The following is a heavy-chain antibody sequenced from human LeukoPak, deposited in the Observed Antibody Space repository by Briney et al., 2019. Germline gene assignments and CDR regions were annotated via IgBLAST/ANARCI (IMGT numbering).Heavy chain of an antibody. CDR2: IKQDGSEK. V-gene: IGHV3-7*03. D-gene: IGHD6-13*01. J-gene: IGHJ5*02. CDR3: AKCPGIAAAKGVPSRWFDP. Sequence: PGGSLRLSCAASGFTFSSYWMSWVREAPGKGVEWVANIKQDGSEKYYVDSVKGRFTISRDNAKNSLYLQRNSLRAEDTAVYYCAKCPGIAAAKGVPSRWFDPWGQGTLVTVSS. CDR1: GFTFSSYW.